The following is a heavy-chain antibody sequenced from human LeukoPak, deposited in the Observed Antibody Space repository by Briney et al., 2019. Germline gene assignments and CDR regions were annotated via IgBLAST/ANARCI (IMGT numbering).Heavy chain of an antibody. CDR3: ARSSYSSSSSV. CDR2: INSDGSEG. V-gene: IGHV3-7*03. CDR1: GFSFSGFW. J-gene: IGHJ3*01. Sequence: GGSLRLSCAVSGFSFSGFWMSWSRQAPGKGLEWVASINSDGSEGYYADVVKGRFTISRDNAKNSLYLQINSLRAEDTAVYYCARSSYSSSSSVWGQGTMVTVSS. D-gene: IGHD6-6*01.